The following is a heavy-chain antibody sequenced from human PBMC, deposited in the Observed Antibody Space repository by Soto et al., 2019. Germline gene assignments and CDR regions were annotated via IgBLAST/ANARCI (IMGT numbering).Heavy chain of an antibody. CDR3: ARGEWFVRGYGMDV. D-gene: IGHD3-3*01. CDR2: IYHSGST. V-gene: IGHV4-30-2*01. J-gene: IGHJ6*02. Sequence: SETLSLTCAVSGGSISSGGYSWSWIRQPPGKGLEWIGYIYHSGSTYYNPSLKSRVTISVDRSKNQFSLKLKSVTAADTAVYYCARGEWFVRGYGMDVWGRGTTVTVSS. CDR1: GGSISSGGYS.